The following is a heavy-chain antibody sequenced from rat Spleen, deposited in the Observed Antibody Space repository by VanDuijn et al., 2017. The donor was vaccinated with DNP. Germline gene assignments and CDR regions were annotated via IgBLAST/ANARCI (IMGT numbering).Heavy chain of an antibody. Sequence: EVQLQESGPGLVKPSQSLSLTCSVTGYSITSNYWGWIRKFPGNKMEWMGYISYSGGTRYNPSLKSRISITRDTSKNQFFLQLNSVTTEDAATYYCARWGYGSSFDYWGPGTMVTVSS. CDR1: GYSITSNY. CDR3: ARWGYGSSFDY. J-gene: IGHJ1*01. V-gene: IGHV3-1*01. CDR2: ISYSGGT. D-gene: IGHD1-3*01.